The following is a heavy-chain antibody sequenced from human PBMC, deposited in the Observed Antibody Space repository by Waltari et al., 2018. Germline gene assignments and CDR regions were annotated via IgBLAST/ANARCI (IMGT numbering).Heavy chain of an antibody. J-gene: IGHJ5*02. CDR1: GFPFSSYA. CDR2: ISGSGGST. CDR3: AKDPSSYDSSGYHPNWFDP. Sequence: EVQLLESGGGLVQPGGSLRLSCAASGFPFSSYAMRWVRQAPGKGVEWVSAISGSGGSTYYADSVKGRFTISRDNSKNTLYLQMNSLRAEDTAVYYCAKDPSSYDSSGYHPNWFDPWAREPWSPSPQ. V-gene: IGHV3-23*01. D-gene: IGHD3-22*01.